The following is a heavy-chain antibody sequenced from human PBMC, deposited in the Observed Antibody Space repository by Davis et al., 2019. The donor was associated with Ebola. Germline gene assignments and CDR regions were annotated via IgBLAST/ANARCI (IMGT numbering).Heavy chain of an antibody. CDR3: ARDSFCTYGVCNDRDFDY. Sequence: ASVKVSCKASGYTFTNYYMHWVRQAPGQGLEWMGMINPNDGRTIYAQKFQGRVTVTRDTSTTTVYMDLRSLRSDDTAMYYCARDSFCTYGVCNDRDFDYWGQGTLVTVSS. V-gene: IGHV1-46*01. CDR2: INPNDGRT. CDR1: GYTFTNYY. D-gene: IGHD2-8*01. J-gene: IGHJ4*02.